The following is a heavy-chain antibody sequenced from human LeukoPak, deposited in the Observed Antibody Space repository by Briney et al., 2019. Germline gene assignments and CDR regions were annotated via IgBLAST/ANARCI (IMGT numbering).Heavy chain of an antibody. CDR3: ARTVVVTAIHFFDY. V-gene: IGHV4-4*09. CDR1: GGSISNYY. CDR2: IYTSGST. J-gene: IGHJ4*02. D-gene: IGHD2-21*02. Sequence: SETLSLTCTVSGGSISNYYWSWIRQPPGKGLEWIGYIYTSGSTNYNPSLESRVTISVDTSKNHFSLKLSSVTAADTAVYYCARTVVVTAIHFFDYWGQETLVTVSS.